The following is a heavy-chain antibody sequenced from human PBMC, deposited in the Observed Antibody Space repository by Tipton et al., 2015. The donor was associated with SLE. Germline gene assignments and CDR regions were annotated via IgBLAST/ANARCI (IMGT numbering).Heavy chain of an antibody. CDR2: IYYSGST. D-gene: IGHD2-2*01. V-gene: IGHV4-39*07. J-gene: IGHJ4*02. CDR1: GGSISSSSYY. Sequence: TLSLTCTVSGGSISSSSYYWGWIRQPPGKGLEWIGSIYYSGSTYYNPSLKSRVTISVDTSKNQFSLKLSSVTAADTAVYYCARAWCSSTSFPFGYWGQVSLVTVSS. CDR3: ARAWCSSTSFPFGY.